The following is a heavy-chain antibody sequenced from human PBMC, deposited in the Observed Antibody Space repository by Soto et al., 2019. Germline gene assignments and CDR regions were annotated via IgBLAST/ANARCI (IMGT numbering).Heavy chain of an antibody. J-gene: IGHJ4*02. CDR1: GYTFTNYY. V-gene: IGHV1-2*06. D-gene: IGHD2-21*02. CDR2: IDPNTGGT. CDR3: ARQLAYCGGDCYTEPIDY. Sequence: VSLKVYFPASGYTFTNYYVLWVRQSPEQLLEWVGRIDPNTGGTNYAQKFQDRVTMTRDTSITTAYMELSRLRSDDTAVYYCARQLAYCGGDCYTEPIDYWGQGTQVTVSS.